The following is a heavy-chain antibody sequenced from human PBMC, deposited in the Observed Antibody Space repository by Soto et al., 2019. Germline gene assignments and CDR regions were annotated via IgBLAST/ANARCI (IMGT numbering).Heavy chain of an antibody. CDR3: ASDRVWFGELLSYYYYGMDV. Sequence: QVQLVQSGAEVKKPGASVKVSCKASGYTFTSYGISWVRQAPGQGLEWMGWISAYTGNTNYAQKLQGRVTMTTDTSTSTAYMELRSLRSDDTAVYYCASDRVWFGELLSYYYYGMDVWGQGTKVTVSS. J-gene: IGHJ6*02. D-gene: IGHD3-10*01. CDR2: ISAYTGNT. V-gene: IGHV1-18*01. CDR1: GYTFTSYG.